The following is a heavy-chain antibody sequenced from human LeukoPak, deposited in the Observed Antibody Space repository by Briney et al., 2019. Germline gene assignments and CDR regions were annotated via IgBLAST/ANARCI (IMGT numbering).Heavy chain of an antibody. V-gene: IGHV3-30*18. CDR3: AKDSSPAYFDY. CDR2: ISYDGSNI. Sequence: GRSLRLSCAASGFTSSTYGMHWVRRAPGKGLEWVALISYDGSNIYYADSVKGRFTISRDRSMNTLYPQMNSLRGEDTAVYSCAKDSSPAYFDYWGQGTLVTASS. CDR1: GFTSSTYG. J-gene: IGHJ4*02. D-gene: IGHD6-6*01.